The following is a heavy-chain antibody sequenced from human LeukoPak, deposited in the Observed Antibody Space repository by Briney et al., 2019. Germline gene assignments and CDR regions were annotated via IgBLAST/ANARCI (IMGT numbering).Heavy chain of an antibody. V-gene: IGHV4-59*01. D-gene: IGHD5-24*01. CDR3: ARGEMATIEDAFDI. CDR2: IYYSVTT. Sequence: SETLSLTCTVPGGSISSYYWCWIRQTPGKGLEWLGYIYYSVTTNYNPSLKSRVTISVDTSKNQFSLKLSSVTAADTAIYYCARGEMATIEDAFDIWGQGTMVTVSS. CDR1: GGSISSYY. J-gene: IGHJ3*02.